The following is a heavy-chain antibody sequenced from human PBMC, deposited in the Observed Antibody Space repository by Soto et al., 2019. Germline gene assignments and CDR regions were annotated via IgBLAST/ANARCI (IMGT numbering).Heavy chain of an antibody. CDR1: GFTFSSYA. Sequence: GGSMRLSCAASGFTFSSYAMSRVRQAPGKGLERVSAISGSGGSTYYADSVKGRFTISRDNSKNTLYLQINSLRAEDTAVYYCAKSITFGGVIVFGYWGQGTLVTVS. CDR3: AKSITFGGVIVFGY. J-gene: IGHJ4*02. V-gene: IGHV3-23*01. D-gene: IGHD3-16*02. CDR2: ISGSGGST.